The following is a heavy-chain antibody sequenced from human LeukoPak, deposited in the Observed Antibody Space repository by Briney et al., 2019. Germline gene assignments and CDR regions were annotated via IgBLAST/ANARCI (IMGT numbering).Heavy chain of an antibody. CDR1: GFSFTDYP. V-gene: IGHV3-48*02. D-gene: IGHD3-9*01. J-gene: IGHJ4*02. Sequence: GGSLRLSCATSGFSFTDYPMNWVRQAPGKGLEWISNIRTTAEGANYAYYADSVKGRVTISRDDGKNTLYLHMNSLRDDDTAVYYGATGQRYAFDYWGQGILVTVSS. CDR3: ATGQRYAFDY. CDR2: IRTTAEGANYA.